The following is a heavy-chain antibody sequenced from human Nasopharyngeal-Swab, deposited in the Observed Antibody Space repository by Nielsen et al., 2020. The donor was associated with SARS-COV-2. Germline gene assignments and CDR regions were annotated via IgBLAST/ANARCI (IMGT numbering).Heavy chain of an antibody. J-gene: IGHJ6*02. Sequence: GGSLKISCAASGFTFSSYAMSWVRQAPGKGLEWVSAISGSGGSTYYADSVKGRFTISRDNSKNTLYLQMNSLRAEDTAVYYCAKDQGGSSWYGGAYYYYGMDVWGQGTTVTVSS. CDR1: GFTFSSYA. CDR3: AKDQGGSSWYGGAYYYYGMDV. CDR2: ISGSGGST. V-gene: IGHV3-23*01. D-gene: IGHD6-13*01.